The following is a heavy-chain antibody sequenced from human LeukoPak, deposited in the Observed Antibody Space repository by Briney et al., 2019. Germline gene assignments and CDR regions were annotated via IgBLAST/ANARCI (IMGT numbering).Heavy chain of an antibody. CDR2: IYSGGST. J-gene: IGHJ4*02. D-gene: IGHD3-22*01. CDR1: GFTVSSNY. V-gene: IGHV3-53*05. CDR3: ARVYYYDSSGSDY. Sequence: GGSLRLSCAASGFTVSSNYMSWVRQAPGKGLEWVSVIYSGGSTYYADSVKGRFTISRDNSKNTLYLQMNSLRAEDTAVYYCARVYYYDSSGSDYRGQGTLVTVSS.